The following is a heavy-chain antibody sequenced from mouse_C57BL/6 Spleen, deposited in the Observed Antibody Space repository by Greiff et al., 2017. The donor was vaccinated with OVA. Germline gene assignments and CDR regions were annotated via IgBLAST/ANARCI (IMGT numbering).Heavy chain of an antibody. D-gene: IGHD2-3*01. CDR1: GFTFTDYY. J-gene: IGHJ2*01. V-gene: IGHV7-3*01. CDR2: IRNKANGYTT. Sequence: EVQGVESGGGLVQPGGSLSLSCAASGFTFTDYYMSWVRQPPGKALEWLGFIRNKANGYTTEYSASVKGRFTISRDNSQSILYLQMNALRGEDSATSDCAKCSDGYYDYWGQGTTLTVSS. CDR3: AKCSDGYYDY.